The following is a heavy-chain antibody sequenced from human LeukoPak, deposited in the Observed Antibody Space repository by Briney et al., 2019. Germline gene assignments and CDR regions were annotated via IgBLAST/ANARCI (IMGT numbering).Heavy chain of an antibody. CDR3: ASRPAYSSGWYFDY. J-gene: IGHJ4*02. V-gene: IGHV4-31*03. Sequence: PSQTLSLTCTVSGGSISGGFHWTWIRPHPGKGLEWIGYIYYSGSTNYNPSLKSRVTISVDTSKNQFSLKLSSVTAADTAVYYCASRPAYSSGWYFDYWGQGTLVTVSS. D-gene: IGHD6-19*01. CDR2: IYYSGST. CDR1: GGSISGGFH.